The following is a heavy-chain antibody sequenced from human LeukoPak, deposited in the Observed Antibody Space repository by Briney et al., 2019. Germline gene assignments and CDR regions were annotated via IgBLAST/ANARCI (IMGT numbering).Heavy chain of an antibody. V-gene: IGHV4-34*01. CDR1: GASFSGYY. CDR3: ARVSLGYCSSTSCYNRWYFDY. Sequence: SETLSLTCAVHGASFSGYYWNWIRQPPGKGLEWIGEINHSGSTNYNPSLKSRVTISVDTSKNEFSLKLSSVTAADTAVYYCARVSLGYCSSTSCYNRWYFDYWGQGTLVTVSS. CDR2: INHSGST. J-gene: IGHJ4*02. D-gene: IGHD2-2*02.